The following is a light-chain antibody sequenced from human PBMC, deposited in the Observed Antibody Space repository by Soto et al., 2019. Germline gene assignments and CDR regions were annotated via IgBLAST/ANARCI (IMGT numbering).Light chain of an antibody. CDR2: DVS. V-gene: IGLV2-14*03. CDR1: SSDVGGYNY. Sequence: SVLTQPAPVSGSPGQSITISCTGTSSDVGGYNYVSWYQHHPGKAPKLMIFDVSNRPSGVSNRFSGSKSGNTASLTISGLQPEDEADYYCSSYTTSNTRQIVFGTGTKVTVL. CDR3: SSYTTSNTRQIV. J-gene: IGLJ1*01.